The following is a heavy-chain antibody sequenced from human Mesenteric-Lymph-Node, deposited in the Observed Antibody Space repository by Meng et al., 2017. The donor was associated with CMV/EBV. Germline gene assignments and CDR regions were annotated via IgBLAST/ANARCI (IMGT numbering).Heavy chain of an antibody. J-gene: IGHJ6*02. CDR2: IIPILGIA. V-gene: IGHV1-69*10. Sequence: SVKVSCKASGGTFSSYAISWVRQAPGQGLEWMGGIIPILGIANYAQKFQGRVTITADKSTGTAYMELSSLRSEDTAVYYCAREISRDIVVVPAVPYYYYGMDVWGQGTTVTVSS. D-gene: IGHD2-2*01. CDR3: AREISRDIVVVPAVPYYYYGMDV. CDR1: GGTFSSYA.